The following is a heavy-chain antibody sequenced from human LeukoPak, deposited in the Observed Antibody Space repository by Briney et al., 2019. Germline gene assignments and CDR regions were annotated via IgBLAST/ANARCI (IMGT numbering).Heavy chain of an antibody. Sequence: GGSLRLSCAASGFTFSSYTTSWVRQAPGKGLEWVSTITTSDGNTYYADSVKGRFTVSRANSKNTLFLQMNSLRAEDTAVYYCAKDGGLWVSAHWGDSWGRGTLVTVSS. CDR1: GFTFSSYT. D-gene: IGHD7-27*01. CDR2: ITTSDGNT. V-gene: IGHV3-23*01. CDR3: AKDGGLWVSAHWGDS. J-gene: IGHJ4*02.